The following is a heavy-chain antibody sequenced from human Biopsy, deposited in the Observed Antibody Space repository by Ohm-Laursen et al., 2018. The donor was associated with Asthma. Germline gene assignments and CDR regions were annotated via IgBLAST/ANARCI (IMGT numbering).Heavy chain of an antibody. D-gene: IGHD6-13*01. CDR2: VSWNSGSI. J-gene: IGHJ4*02. CDR3: VKDIRLQLWGFDS. CDR1: GFTFDDYA. Sequence: SLRLSCAASGFTFDDYAMHWVRQAPGKGLEWVSGVSWNSGSIDYADSVKGRFTISRDNTKNSLYLQMNSLRGADTALYYCVKDIRLQLWGFDSWGQGTLVTVSS. V-gene: IGHV3-9*01.